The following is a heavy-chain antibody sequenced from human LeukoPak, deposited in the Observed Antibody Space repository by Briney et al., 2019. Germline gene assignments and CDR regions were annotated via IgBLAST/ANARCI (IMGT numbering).Heavy chain of an antibody. CDR1: GFTFSSYS. D-gene: IGHD2-2*01. CDR2: ISSSSSYI. Sequence: GGSLRLSCAASGFTFSSYSMNWVRQAPGKGLEWVSSISSSSSYIYCADSVKGRFTISRDNAKNSLYLQMNSLRAEDTAVYYCARDCSSTSCYRGNYWGQGTLVTVSS. V-gene: IGHV3-21*01. J-gene: IGHJ4*02. CDR3: ARDCSSTSCYRGNY.